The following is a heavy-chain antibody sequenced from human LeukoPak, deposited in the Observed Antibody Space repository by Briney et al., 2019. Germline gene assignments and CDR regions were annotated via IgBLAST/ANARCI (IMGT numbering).Heavy chain of an antibody. CDR3: AKDRRIAAAALDY. CDR1: GFTFSSYG. CDR2: ISYDGSNK. V-gene: IGHV3-30*18. Sequence: SGGSLRLPCAASGFTFSSYGMHWVRQAPGKGLEWVAVISYDGSNKYYADSVKGRFTISRDNSKNTLYLQMNSLRAEDTAVYYCAKDRRIAAAALDYWGQGTLVTVSS. D-gene: IGHD6-13*01. J-gene: IGHJ4*02.